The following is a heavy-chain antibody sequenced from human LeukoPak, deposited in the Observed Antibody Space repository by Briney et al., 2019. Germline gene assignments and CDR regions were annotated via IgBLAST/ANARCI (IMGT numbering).Heavy chain of an antibody. Sequence: ASVKVSCKASGYTFTGYYMHWVRQAPGQGLEWMGWINPNSGGTNYAQKFQGRVTMTRDTSISTAYMELSRPRSDDTAVYYCAREYAYCGGDCLVFDYWGQGTLVTVSS. D-gene: IGHD2-21*02. CDR1: GYTFTGYY. V-gene: IGHV1-2*02. CDR3: AREYAYCGGDCLVFDY. CDR2: INPNSGGT. J-gene: IGHJ4*02.